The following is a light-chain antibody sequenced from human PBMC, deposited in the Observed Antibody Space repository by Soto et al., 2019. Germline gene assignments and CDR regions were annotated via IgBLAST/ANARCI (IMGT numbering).Light chain of an antibody. V-gene: IGKV1-9*01. CDR1: QGISSY. J-gene: IGKJ3*01. Sequence: DIQMTQSPSTLSASVGDRVTITCRASQGISSYLAWYQQRPGEPPELLIYGASTLRPGVASRFSGSGSGTEFTLTISSLQPEDFATYFCQQLNSFPPSFTFGPGTKVDI. CDR2: GAS. CDR3: QQLNSFPPSFT.